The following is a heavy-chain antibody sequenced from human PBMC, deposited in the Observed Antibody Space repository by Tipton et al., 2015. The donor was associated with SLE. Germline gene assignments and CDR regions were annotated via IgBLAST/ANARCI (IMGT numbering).Heavy chain of an antibody. Sequence: TLSLTCTVSGGSISSHYWNWIRQPPGKGLEWIGYIYYTGGTNYNLSLKSRVTISVDTSKNQFSLKLNSVTAADTAVYYCARRLPVAGQYWYFDLWGRGTLVTVSS. CDR3: ARRLPVAGQYWYFDL. CDR2: IYYTGGT. D-gene: IGHD6-19*01. J-gene: IGHJ2*01. CDR1: GGSISSHY. V-gene: IGHV4-59*11.